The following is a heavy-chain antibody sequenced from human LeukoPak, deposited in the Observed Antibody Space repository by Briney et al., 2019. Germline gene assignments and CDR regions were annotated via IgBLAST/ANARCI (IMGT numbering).Heavy chain of an antibody. J-gene: IGHJ4*02. Sequence: ASVKVSCRASGYTFTGYYMHWVRQAPGQGLEWMGWISAYNGNTNYAQKLQGRVTMTTDTSTSTAYMELRSLRSDDTAVYYCARDQLERLDYWGQGTLVTVSS. V-gene: IGHV1-18*04. CDR1: GYTFTGYY. D-gene: IGHD1-1*01. CDR3: ARDQLERLDY. CDR2: ISAYNGNT.